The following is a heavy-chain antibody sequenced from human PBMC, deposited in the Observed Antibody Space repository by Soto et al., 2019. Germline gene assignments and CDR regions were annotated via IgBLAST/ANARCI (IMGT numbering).Heavy chain of an antibody. D-gene: IGHD3-9*01. CDR3: AREGFRYDGTDYYGNYFEH. V-gene: IGHV3-21*04. CDR2: MSANRGDT. Sequence: EVQLVESGGGLVKPGASLRLSCAASGFAFSTYSVSWVRQAPGKGLEWVSFMSANRGDTHYADSVKGRFTISSDNARSSLQLEMSSLRVEDTAVYFCAREGFRYDGTDYYGNYFEHWGQGTLVVVSS. J-gene: IGHJ4*02. CDR1: GFAFSTYS.